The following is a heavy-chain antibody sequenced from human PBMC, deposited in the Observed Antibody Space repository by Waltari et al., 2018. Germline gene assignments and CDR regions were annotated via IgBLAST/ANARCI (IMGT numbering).Heavy chain of an antibody. CDR2: IREDGGDT. V-gene: IGHV3-7*01. J-gene: IGHJ4*02. CDR1: GFDFDTFW. CDR3: VTRVAAAG. D-gene: IGHD6-25*01. Sequence: EVQLVQSGGGLVHPGGSLSPSWLTSGFDFDTFWMSWVRQAPGKGLEWVANIREDGGDTYYLDSVKGRFTISRDNANNSLYLEMDSLTVEDTGVYYCVTRVAAAGWGQGTLVTVSS.